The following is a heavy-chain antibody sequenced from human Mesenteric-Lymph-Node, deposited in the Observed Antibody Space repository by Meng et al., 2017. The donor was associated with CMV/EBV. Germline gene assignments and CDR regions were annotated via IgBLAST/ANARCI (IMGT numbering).Heavy chain of an antibody. CDR3: AREWAYSYDTSGYLKTPWFDP. Sequence: GSYWSWIRPHPGKGLEWIGYIYHSGTTYYHPSLRSRVTISVDTSKNQFSLKLTSVTAADTAVYYCAREWAYSYDTSGYLKTPWFDPWGQGTLVTVSS. CDR1: GSY. CDR2: IYHSGTT. J-gene: IGHJ5*02. V-gene: IGHV4-31*02. D-gene: IGHD3-22*01.